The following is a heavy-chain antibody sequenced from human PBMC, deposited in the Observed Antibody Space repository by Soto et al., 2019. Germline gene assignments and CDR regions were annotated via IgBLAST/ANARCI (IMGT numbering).Heavy chain of an antibody. D-gene: IGHD3-3*01. CDR2: IKSKTDGGTT. CDR1: GFTFSNAW. CDR3: KARQYYDFWSGYYPTGADY. V-gene: IGHV3-15*01. Sequence: GGSLRLSCAASGFTFSNAWMSWVRQAPGKGLEWVGRIKSKTDGGTTDYAAPVKGRFTISRDDSKNTLYLQMNSLKTEDTAVYYCKARQYYDFWSGYYPTGADYWGQGTLVTVSS. J-gene: IGHJ4*02.